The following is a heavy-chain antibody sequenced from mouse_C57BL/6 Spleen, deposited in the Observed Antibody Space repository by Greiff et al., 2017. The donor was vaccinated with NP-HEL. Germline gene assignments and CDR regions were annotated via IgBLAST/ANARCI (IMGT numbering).Heavy chain of an antibody. J-gene: IGHJ1*03. Sequence: VQVQQPGAELVRPGSSVKLSCKASGYTFTSYWMHWVKQRPIQGLEWIGNIDPSDSETHYNQKFKDKATLTVDKSSSTAYMQLSSLTSEDSAVYYCARLLITTVVAPSYWYFDVWGTGTTVTVSS. CDR3: ARLLITTVVAPSYWYFDV. CDR2: IDPSDSET. D-gene: IGHD1-1*01. V-gene: IGHV1-52*01. CDR1: GYTFTSYW.